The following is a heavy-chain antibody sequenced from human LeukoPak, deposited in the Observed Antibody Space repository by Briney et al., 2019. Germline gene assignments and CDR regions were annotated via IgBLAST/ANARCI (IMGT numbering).Heavy chain of an antibody. CDR2: ISSRSTYI. J-gene: IGHJ4*02. D-gene: IGHD2-8*01. Sequence: GGSLRLSFAASGFTFISDSMNWVRQAPGKGLEWVSSISSRSTYIYYADSVKGRSTISRDNAKNSLYLQMNSLRAEDTAVYYCAREGYCTNGICPGFDYWAQGALVTVSS. CDR3: AREGYCTNGICPGFDY. CDR1: GFTFISDS. V-gene: IGHV3-21*01.